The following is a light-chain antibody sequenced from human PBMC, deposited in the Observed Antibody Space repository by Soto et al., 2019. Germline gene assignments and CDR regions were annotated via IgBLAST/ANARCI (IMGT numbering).Light chain of an antibody. Sequence: AIPLTKSASSLSASAGDRGTITCRASQRVXNDFAWYQQEPGKAPKILXAPASSLERGGPSRFSGSGSGTDFTLTSSSREPEDSAVYYCQQRQMGPSTFGQGTRLEIK. CDR1: QRVXND. CDR3: QQRQMGPST. V-gene: IGKV1-6*01. CDR2: PAS. J-gene: IGKJ5*01.